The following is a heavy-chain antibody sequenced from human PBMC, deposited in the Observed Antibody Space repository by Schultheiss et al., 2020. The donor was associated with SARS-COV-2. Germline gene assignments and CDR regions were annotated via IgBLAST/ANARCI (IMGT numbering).Heavy chain of an antibody. V-gene: IGHV3-48*04. CDR1: GFTFSTYS. CDR2: ITSSSSII. J-gene: IGHJ3*02. D-gene: IGHD2-8*01. Sequence: GGSLRLSCAASGFTFSTYSMNWVRQAPGKGLEWISYITSSSSIIYYADSVKGRFTISRDNAKNSLYLQMNSLRAEDTAVYYCARRDQWHAFDIWGQGTTVTVSS. CDR3: ARRDQWHAFDI.